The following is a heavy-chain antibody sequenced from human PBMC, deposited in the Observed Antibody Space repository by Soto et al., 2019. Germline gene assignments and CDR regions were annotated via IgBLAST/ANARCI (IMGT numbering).Heavy chain of an antibody. CDR3: ASQDSSNWYDWFDS. CDR1: GGSISSSSYS. V-gene: IGHV4-39*01. CDR2: IYYSGST. D-gene: IGHD6-13*01. Sequence: SEALSLTCTVSGGSISSSSYSWGWIRQPPRKGLEWIGSIYYSGSTYYNPSLKSRVTVSVDTSKNQCSLKLSSVSAADTAVYYCASQDSSNWYDWFDSWGQGTLVTVSS. J-gene: IGHJ5*01.